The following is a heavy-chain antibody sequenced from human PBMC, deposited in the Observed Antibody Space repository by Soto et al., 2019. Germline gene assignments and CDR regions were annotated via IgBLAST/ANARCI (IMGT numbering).Heavy chain of an antibody. CDR1: GYSFTRYY. D-gene: IGHD2-15*01. Sequence: QVQLVQSGAEVKRPGASVKVSCKASGYSFTRYYMHWVRPAAGQGLEWMAILNPSDGGTTYAQKIQGRVTMTRDTFTSTVYMELSSLRSEDTAVYYCARKYCSGGTCGVDPWGQGTLVTVSS. V-gene: IGHV1-46*01. J-gene: IGHJ5*02. CDR3: ARKYCSGGTCGVDP. CDR2: LNPSDGGT.